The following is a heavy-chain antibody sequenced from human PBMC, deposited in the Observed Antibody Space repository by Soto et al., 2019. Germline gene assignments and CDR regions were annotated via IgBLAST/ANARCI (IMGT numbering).Heavy chain of an antibody. D-gene: IGHD7-27*01. CDR1: GFSLNTDGVG. J-gene: IGHJ4*02. CDR2: IYWNDDR. CDR3: AHLLGIAPYFDE. Sequence: SGPTLVNPTETLTLTCTFSGFSLNTDGVGVGWLRQPPGSAPEWLALIYWNDDRRYIPSLKTRLTITKDTSKNQVVLTMTNVDPLDTGTYYCAHLLGIAPYFDEWGQGTRVTVSS. V-gene: IGHV2-5*01.